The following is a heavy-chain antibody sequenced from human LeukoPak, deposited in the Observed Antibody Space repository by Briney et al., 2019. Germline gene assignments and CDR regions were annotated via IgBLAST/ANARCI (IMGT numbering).Heavy chain of an antibody. J-gene: IGHJ4*02. CDR1: GFNFSNYY. Sequence: PGGSLRLSCAASGFNFSNYYMNWVRQAPGKELEWVSAISSSSSYIYYADSVKGRFTISRDNAENSLYLQMNGLRAEDTSVYFCARGEEKATITGLDSWGQGTLVTVSS. CDR2: ISSSSSYI. V-gene: IGHV3-21*01. D-gene: IGHD5-24*01. CDR3: ARGEEKATITGLDS.